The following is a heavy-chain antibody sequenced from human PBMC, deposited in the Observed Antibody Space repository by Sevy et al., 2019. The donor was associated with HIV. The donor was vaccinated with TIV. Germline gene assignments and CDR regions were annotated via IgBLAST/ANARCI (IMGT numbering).Heavy chain of an antibody. CDR1: GFTFSDYY. J-gene: IGHJ4*02. CDR2: ISSSGGSTI. CDR3: AREDWNDVIDY. D-gene: IGHD1-1*01. V-gene: IGHV3-11*01. Sequence: GGSLRLSCAASGFTFSDYYMSWIRQAPGKGLEWVSYISSSGGSTIYYADSVKGRFTISRDNAKNSLYLQMNGLRAEDTAVYYCAREDWNDVIDYWGQGTLVTVSS.